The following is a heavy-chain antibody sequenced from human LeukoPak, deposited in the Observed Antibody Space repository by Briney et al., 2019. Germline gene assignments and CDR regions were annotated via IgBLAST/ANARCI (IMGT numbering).Heavy chain of an antibody. CDR3: ARGHYSGRYVHNWFDP. CDR1: GGSISSHY. J-gene: IGHJ5*02. Sequence: SETLSLTCTVSGGSISSHYWSWIRQPPGKGLEWIGYIYYSGSTNYNPSLKSRVTISVDTSKNQFSLKLSSVTAADTTVHYCARGHYSGRYVHNWFDPWGQGTLVTVSS. CDR2: IYYSGST. V-gene: IGHV4-59*11. D-gene: IGHD1-26*01.